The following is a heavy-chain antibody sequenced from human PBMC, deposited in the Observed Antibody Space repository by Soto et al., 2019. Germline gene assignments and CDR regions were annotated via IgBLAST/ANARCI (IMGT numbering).Heavy chain of an antibody. CDR1: GFTFSTYA. CDR2: ISYDGSNN. J-gene: IGHJ4*02. V-gene: IGHV3-30-3*01. Sequence: QVQLVESGGGVVRPGSSLGLSCQALGFTFSTYAMHWFRRPPGKGLGGVAVISYDGSNNNYADSVKGRFTISRDNSKNTLYLQMNSLRAEDTAVYYCARDKRDLRFLEWSYYFDYWGQGTLVTVSS. CDR3: ARDKRDLRFLEWSYYFDY. D-gene: IGHD3-3*01.